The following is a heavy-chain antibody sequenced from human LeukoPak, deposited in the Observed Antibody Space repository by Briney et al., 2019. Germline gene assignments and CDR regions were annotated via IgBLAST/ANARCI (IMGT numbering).Heavy chain of an antibody. CDR3: AKNYYDSSGLFDY. V-gene: IGHV3-21*01. CDR1: GFTFNSYS. Sequence: GGSLRLSCAASGFTFNSYSMNWVRQAPGKGLECVPSISSSSSYIYYADSVKGRFTISRDNAKNSLHLQMNSLRAEDTAVYYCAKNYYDSSGLFDYWGQGTLVIVSS. J-gene: IGHJ4*02. CDR2: ISSSSSYI. D-gene: IGHD3-22*01.